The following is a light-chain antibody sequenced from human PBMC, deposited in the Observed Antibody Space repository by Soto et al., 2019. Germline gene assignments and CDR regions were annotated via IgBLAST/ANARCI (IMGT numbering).Light chain of an antibody. V-gene: IGKV1-5*01. J-gene: IGKJ1*01. CDR3: QQNNSNPWT. CDR2: DAS. Sequence: DIQMTQSPSTLSASVGDRVTITCRASQSISSWLAWYQQKPGKAPKLLIYDASSLESGVPSMFSGSGSGTEFTLTISSRRPDDFAPYSCQQNNSNPWTLAQGTKGKIK. CDR1: QSISSW.